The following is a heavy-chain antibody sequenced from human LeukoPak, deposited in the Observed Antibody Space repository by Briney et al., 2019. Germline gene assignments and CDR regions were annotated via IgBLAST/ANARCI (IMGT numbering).Heavy chain of an antibody. CDR2: IIPILGIA. D-gene: IGHD6-13*01. CDR3: ARDAAAAGTDY. CDR1: GGTFSSYA. Sequence: GASVKVSSKASGGTFSSYAISWVRQAPGQGLEWMGRIIPILGIANYAQKFQGRVTITADKSTSTAYMELSSLRSEDTAVYYCARDAAAAGTDYWGQGTLVTVSS. V-gene: IGHV1-69*04. J-gene: IGHJ4*02.